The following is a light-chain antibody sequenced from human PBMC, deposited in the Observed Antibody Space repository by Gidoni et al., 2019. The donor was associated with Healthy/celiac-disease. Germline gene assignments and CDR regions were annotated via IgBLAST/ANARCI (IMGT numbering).Light chain of an antibody. Sequence: EIVLTQSPATLSLSPGERATLSCRASQSVSSYLAWYQQKPGQAPRLLINDASNRATGIPARFSGSGSGTDFTLTISSLEPEDFAVYYCQQRSNWRYTFXQXTKLEIK. CDR2: DAS. CDR3: QQRSNWRYT. V-gene: IGKV3-11*01. J-gene: IGKJ2*01. CDR1: QSVSSY.